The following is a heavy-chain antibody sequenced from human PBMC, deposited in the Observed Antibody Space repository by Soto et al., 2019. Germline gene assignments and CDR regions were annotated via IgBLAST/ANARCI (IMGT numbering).Heavy chain of an antibody. Sequence: EVQLVESGGGLVQPGGSLRLSCAASGFTFSSYSMNWVRQAPGKGLEWVSSISSSSSPIYYADSVKGRFTISRDNVKNSLYLQMDSLRDEDTAVYYCARPRWGGCTGGSCYSDSWGQGTLVTFSS. D-gene: IGHD2-15*01. CDR1: GFTFSSYS. CDR2: ISSSSSPI. J-gene: IGHJ4*02. V-gene: IGHV3-48*02. CDR3: ARPRWGGCTGGSCYSDS.